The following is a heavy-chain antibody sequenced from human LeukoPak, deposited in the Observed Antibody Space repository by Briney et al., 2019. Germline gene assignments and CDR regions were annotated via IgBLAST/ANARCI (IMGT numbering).Heavy chain of an antibody. J-gene: IGHJ6*04. V-gene: IGHV3-7*03. CDR2: IKKDGNNK. CDR3: ARDVSLGYCSSTSCFTTAWDV. CDR1: GFTFSSYW. D-gene: IGHD2-2*01. Sequence: GGSLRLSCAAPGFTFSSYWMRWVRQAPGKGLEWVANIKKDGNNKYYVDSVKGRFTISRDNAKNSLYLQMNSLRAEDTAVYYCARDVSLGYCSSTSCFTTAWDVWGKGTTVTVSS.